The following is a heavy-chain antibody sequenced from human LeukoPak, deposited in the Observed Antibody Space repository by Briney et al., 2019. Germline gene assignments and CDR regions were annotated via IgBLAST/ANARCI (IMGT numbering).Heavy chain of an antibody. CDR2: ISGSGGTT. D-gene: IGHD1-26*01. Sequence: PGGSLRLSCAASGFTFSSYAMSWVRQAPGKGLEWVSVISGSGGTTYYADSVKGRFTISRDNSKNTVYLQMSSLRAEDTAVYYCAKQLGYSGSYFDYWGQGTLVTVSS. V-gene: IGHV3-23*01. CDR1: GFTFSSYA. J-gene: IGHJ4*02. CDR3: AKQLGYSGSYFDY.